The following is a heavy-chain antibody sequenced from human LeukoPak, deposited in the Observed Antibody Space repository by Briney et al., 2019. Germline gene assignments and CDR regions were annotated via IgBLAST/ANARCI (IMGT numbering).Heavy chain of an antibody. Sequence: ASVKVSCKASGGTFSSYAISWVRQAPGQGLEWMGRIIPILGIANYAQKFQGRVTITADKSTSTAYMELSSLRSGDTAVYYCAREGLKVPTISVLYYFDYWGQGPLVTVSS. V-gene: IGHV1-69*04. CDR3: AREGLKVPTISVLYYFDY. D-gene: IGHD5-12*01. CDR1: GGTFSSYA. CDR2: IIPILGIA. J-gene: IGHJ4*02.